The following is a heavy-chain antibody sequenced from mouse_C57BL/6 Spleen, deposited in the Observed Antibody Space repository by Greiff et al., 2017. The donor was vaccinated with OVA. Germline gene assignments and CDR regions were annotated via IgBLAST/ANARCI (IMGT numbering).Heavy chain of an antibody. D-gene: IGHD2-4*01. CDR3: ARCDYDEDYAMDY. J-gene: IGHJ4*01. Sequence: VQLQQSGPELVKPGASVKISCKASGYTFTDYYMNWVKQSHGKSLEWIGDINPNNGGTSYNQKFKGKATLTVDKSSSTAYMELRSLTSEDSAVYYCARCDYDEDYAMDYWGQGTSVTVSS. CDR1: GYTFTDYY. V-gene: IGHV1-26*01. CDR2: INPNNGGT.